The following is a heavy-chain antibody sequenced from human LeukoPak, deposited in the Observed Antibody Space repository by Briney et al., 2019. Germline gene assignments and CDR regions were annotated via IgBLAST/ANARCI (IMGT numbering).Heavy chain of an antibody. CDR1: ARSISIVGYY. Sequence: SQTLSLTCTLAARSISIVGYYWSWIRHHPGKGLEWIGYIYYSGSTYYNTSLKSRVTISVDTSKNQFSLKLSSVTAADTAVYYCAGGRYGSGSYWGQGTLVTVSS. CDR3: AGGRYGSGSY. D-gene: IGHD3-10*01. V-gene: IGHV4-31*03. CDR2: IYYSGST. J-gene: IGHJ4*02.